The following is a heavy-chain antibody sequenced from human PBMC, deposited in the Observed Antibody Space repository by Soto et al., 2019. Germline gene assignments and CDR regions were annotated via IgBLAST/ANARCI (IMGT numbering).Heavy chain of an antibody. CDR1: GFTFSSYA. J-gene: IGHJ4*02. Sequence: EVQLLESGGGLVQPGGSLRLSCAASGFTFSSYAMRWVRQAPVKGLEWVSAISGSGDSTYYADSVKGRFTISRDNSKNTLYLQMNSLSAEDPALYYFAIRGSGTYYDYWGQGTLVTVSS. CDR2: ISGSGDST. CDR3: AIRGSGTYYDY. D-gene: IGHD1-26*01. V-gene: IGHV3-23*01.